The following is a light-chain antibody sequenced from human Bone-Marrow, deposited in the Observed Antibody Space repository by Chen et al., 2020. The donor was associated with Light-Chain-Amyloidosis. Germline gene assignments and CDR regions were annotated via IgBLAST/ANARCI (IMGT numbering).Light chain of an antibody. CDR1: QSINSW. CDR2: KAS. CDR3: QQYYSYPYS. Sequence: DIQMTQSPSPLSASVGDRVTITCRASQSINSWLAWYQQKPGKAPKLLMYKASTLESGVPSIFSGSGSGTEFTLTIISLQADDLATYYCQQYYSYPYSFGQGTKLEIK. J-gene: IGKJ2*03. V-gene: IGKV1-5*03.